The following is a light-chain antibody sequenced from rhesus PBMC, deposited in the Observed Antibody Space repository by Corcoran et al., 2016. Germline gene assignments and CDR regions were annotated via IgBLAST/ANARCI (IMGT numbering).Light chain of an antibody. V-gene: IGKV2-104*02. J-gene: IGKJ4*01. CDR3: MQGIQLPLT. CDR1: QSLLHSGGKTY. CDR2: VVS. Sequence: DIVMTQTPLSLPVTPGEPASISCRSSQSLLHSGGKTYLYWYLQKPGQSPQLLTHVVSNRASGVPDRFSGSGSGTDFTLKISRVEAEDVGVYYCMQGIQLPLTFGGGTKVEIK.